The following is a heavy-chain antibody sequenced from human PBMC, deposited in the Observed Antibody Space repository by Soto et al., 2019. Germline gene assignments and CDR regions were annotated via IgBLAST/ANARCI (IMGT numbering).Heavy chain of an antibody. Sequence: GGSLRLSCAASGFTFSSYSMNWVRQAPGKGLEWVSSISSSSSCIYYSDSMKGRFTISRDNAKNSLYLQMNSLGAEDTALYYCVRDKFFYHGISGRPVNGFDLWRQGPMVTVS. CDR3: VRDKFFYHGISGRPVNGFDL. V-gene: IGHV3-21*01. CDR2: ISSSSSCI. CDR1: GFTFSSYS. D-gene: IGHD2-2*01. J-gene: IGHJ3*01.